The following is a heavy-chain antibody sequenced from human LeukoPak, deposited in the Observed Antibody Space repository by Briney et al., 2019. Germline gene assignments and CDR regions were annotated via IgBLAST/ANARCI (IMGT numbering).Heavy chain of an antibody. CDR3: AKDPHVGIVATPRDWFDP. J-gene: IGHJ5*02. D-gene: IGHD5-12*01. CDR1: GFTFSSYA. CDR2: ISGRGGST. V-gene: IGHV3-23*01. Sequence: GGSLRLSCATSGFTFSSYAMSWVRQAPGKGLEWVSTISGRGGSTYYADSVKGWLTISSDNSKNTLYLQMNSLRAEDTAVYYCAKDPHVGIVATPRDWFDPWGQGTLVTVSS.